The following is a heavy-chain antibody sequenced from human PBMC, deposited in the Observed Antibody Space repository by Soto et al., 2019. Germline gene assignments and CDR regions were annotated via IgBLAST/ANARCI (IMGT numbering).Heavy chain of an antibody. CDR2: ISGSGGST. Sequence: PGGSLRLSCAASGFTFSSYAMSWVRQAPGKGLEWVSAISGSGGSTYYADSVKGRFTISRDNSKNTLYLQMNSLRAEDTAVYYCARVPAAIHYYYYYYMDVWGKGTTVTVSS. V-gene: IGHV3-23*01. D-gene: IGHD2-2*01. J-gene: IGHJ6*03. CDR3: ARVPAAIHYYYYYYMDV. CDR1: GFTFSSYA.